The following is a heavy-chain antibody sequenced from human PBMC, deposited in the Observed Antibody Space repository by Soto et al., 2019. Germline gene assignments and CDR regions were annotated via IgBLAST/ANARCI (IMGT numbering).Heavy chain of an antibody. V-gene: IGHV3-48*03. J-gene: IGHJ4*02. D-gene: IGHD3-10*01. CDR2: ISSSGSTI. CDR3: ARDLRITMVRGGLGY. CDR1: GFTFSSYE. Sequence: GGSLRLSCAASGFTFSSYEMNWVRQAPGKGLEWVSYISSSGSTIYYADSVKGRFTISRDNAKNSLYLQMNSLRAEDTAVYYCARDLRITMVRGGLGYWGQGTLVTVSS.